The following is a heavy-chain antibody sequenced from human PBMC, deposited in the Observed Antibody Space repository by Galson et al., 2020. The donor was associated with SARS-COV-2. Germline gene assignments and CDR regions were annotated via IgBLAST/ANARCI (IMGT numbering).Heavy chain of an antibody. CDR1: GFTFSSHT. Sequence: GESLKISCAASGFTFSSHTMTWVRQAPGKGLEWVSSISSTGTYLYYADSVKGRFTISRDNAKNSLYLHMNSLRAEDTAVYYCAVHLTGYSTPDPFDLWGQGTMVIVSS. D-gene: IGHD3-9*01. CDR3: AVHLTGYSTPDPFDL. CDR2: ISSTGTYL. V-gene: IGHV3-21*06. J-gene: IGHJ3*01.